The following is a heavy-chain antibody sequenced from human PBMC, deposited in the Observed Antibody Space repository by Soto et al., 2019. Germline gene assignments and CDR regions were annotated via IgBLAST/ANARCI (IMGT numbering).Heavy chain of an antibody. CDR3: VRDGTKTLRDWFDP. CDR1: GASISGYY. J-gene: IGHJ5*02. D-gene: IGHD1-1*01. V-gene: IGHV4-4*07. Sequence: ETLSLTCTFSGASISGYYWSWIRKSAGKGLEWIGRIYATGTTDYNPSLKSRVMMSVDTSKKQFSLKLRSVTAADTAVYYCVRDGTKTLRDWFDPWGQGISVTVSS. CDR2: IYATGTT.